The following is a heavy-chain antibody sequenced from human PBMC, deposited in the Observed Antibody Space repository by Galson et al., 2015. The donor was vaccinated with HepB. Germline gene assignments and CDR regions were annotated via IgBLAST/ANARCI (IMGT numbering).Heavy chain of an antibody. CDR3: AKDSVVGSGWSPFGYFDL. CDR2: ISYDGSNK. Sequence: SLRLSCAASGFTFSSYGMHWVRQAPGKGLEWVAVISYDGSNKYYADSVKGRFTISRDNSKNTLYLQMNSLRAEDTAVYYCAKDSVVGSGWSPFGYFDLWGRGTLVTVSS. CDR1: GFTFSSYG. D-gene: IGHD6-19*01. J-gene: IGHJ2*01. V-gene: IGHV3-30*18.